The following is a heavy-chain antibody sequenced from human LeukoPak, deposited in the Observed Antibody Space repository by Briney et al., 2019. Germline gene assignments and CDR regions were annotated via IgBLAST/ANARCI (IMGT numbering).Heavy chain of an antibody. CDR2: IDHSGST. Sequence: SETLSLTCAVSGGSIINSNWWSWVRQPPGKGLEWIGEIDHSGSTSYNPSLKSRVTMSVDRSQNQFSLRLSTVTAADTAVYYCARRLRLGIAVAGRVFDIWGQGTMVTVSS. J-gene: IGHJ3*02. CDR1: GGSIINSNW. V-gene: IGHV4-4*02. D-gene: IGHD6-19*01. CDR3: ARRLRLGIAVAGRVFDI.